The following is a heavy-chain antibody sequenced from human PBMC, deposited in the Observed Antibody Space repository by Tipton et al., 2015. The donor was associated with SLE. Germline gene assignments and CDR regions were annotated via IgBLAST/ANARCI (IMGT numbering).Heavy chain of an antibody. CDR1: GGSISSYY. J-gene: IGHJ6*02. CDR3: ARETTGDTYYSYGMGV. V-gene: IGHV4-59*01. CDR2: IYYSGST. Sequence: TLSLTCTVSGGSISSYYWSWIRQPPGKGLEWIGYIYYSGSTNYNPSLKTRVTISVDTSKNQFSLNLSSVTAAATAVYYCARETTGDTYYSYGMGVLGQGATVPV. D-gene: IGHD7-27*01.